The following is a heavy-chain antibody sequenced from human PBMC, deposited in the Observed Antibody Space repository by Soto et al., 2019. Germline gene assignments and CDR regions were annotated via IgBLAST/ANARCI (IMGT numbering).Heavy chain of an antibody. Sequence: QVQLVESGGGVVQPGRSLRLSCAASGLTFSNYGMHWVRQAPGKGLEWVAVIWFDEHNKYYTDSVKGRFTISRDNSKNTLYLQMNNLSAEDTAVYYCAGGSSNWYHEYWGQGTLVTVSS. V-gene: IGHV3-33*01. J-gene: IGHJ4*02. CDR2: IWFDEHNK. CDR1: GLTFSNYG. D-gene: IGHD6-13*01. CDR3: AGGSSNWYHEY.